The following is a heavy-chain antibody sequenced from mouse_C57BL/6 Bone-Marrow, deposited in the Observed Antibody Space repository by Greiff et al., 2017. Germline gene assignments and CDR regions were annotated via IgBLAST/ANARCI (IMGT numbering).Heavy chain of an antibody. Sequence: EVQRVESGEGLVKPGGSLKLSCAASGFTFSSYAMSWVRQTPEKRLEWVAYISSGGDYIYYADTVKGRFTISRDNARNTLYLQMSSLKSEDTAMYYCTRGTAQARFYAMDYWGQGTSVTVSS. CDR3: TRGTAQARFYAMDY. CDR2: ISSGGDYI. CDR1: GFTFSSYA. V-gene: IGHV5-9-1*02. D-gene: IGHD3-1*01. J-gene: IGHJ4*01.